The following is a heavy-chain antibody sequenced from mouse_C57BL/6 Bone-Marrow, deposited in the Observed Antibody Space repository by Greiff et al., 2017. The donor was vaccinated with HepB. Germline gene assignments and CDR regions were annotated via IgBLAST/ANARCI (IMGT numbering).Heavy chain of an antibody. CDR3: ARPIGAY. V-gene: IGHV5-12*01. J-gene: IGHJ3*01. CDR2: ISNGGGST. CDR1: GFTFSDYY. D-gene: IGHD2-14*01. Sequence: EVKLVESGGGLVQPGGSLKLSCAASGFTFSDYYMYWVRQTPEKRLEWVAYISNGGGSTYYPDTVKGRFTISRDNAKNTLYLQMSLLKSEDTAMYYCARPIGAYWGQGTLVTVSA.